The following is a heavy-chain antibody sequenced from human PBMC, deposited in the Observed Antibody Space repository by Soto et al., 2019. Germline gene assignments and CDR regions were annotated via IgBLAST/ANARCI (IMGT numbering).Heavy chain of an antibody. D-gene: IGHD2-2*01. V-gene: IGHV4-59*01. Sequence: SETLSLTCTVSGGSISSYYWSWIRQPPGKGREWIGYIYYSGSTNYNPSLKSRVTISVDTSKNQFSLKLSSVTAADTAVYYCARGTVVVPAASGEFYYYYMDVWGKGTTVTVSS. CDR1: GGSISSYY. CDR2: IYYSGST. J-gene: IGHJ6*03. CDR3: ARGTVVVPAASGEFYYYYMDV.